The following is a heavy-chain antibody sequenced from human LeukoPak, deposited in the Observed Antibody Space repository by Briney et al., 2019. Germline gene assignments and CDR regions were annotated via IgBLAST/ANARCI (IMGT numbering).Heavy chain of an antibody. J-gene: IGHJ5*02. V-gene: IGHV1-8*01. CDR3: ARGRIAVAGGWLDP. CDR2: MNPNSGNT. Sequence: ASVKVSCKASGYTFTSYDINWVRQAAGQGLEWMGWMNPNSGNTGYAQKFQGRVTMTRNTSISTAYMELSSLRSEDTAVYYCARGRIAVAGGWLDPWGQGTLVTVSS. D-gene: IGHD6-19*01. CDR1: GYTFTSYD.